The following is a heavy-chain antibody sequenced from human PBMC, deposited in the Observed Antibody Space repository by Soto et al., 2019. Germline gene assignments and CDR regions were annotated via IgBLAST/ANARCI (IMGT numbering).Heavy chain of an antibody. V-gene: IGHV1-69*04. D-gene: IGHD3-22*01. Sequence: QVQLVQSGAEVKKPGSSVKVSCKASGGTFSSYAISWVRQAPGQGLEWTGRIIPILAIANYAQKFQDRITITADKSTSTAYMELSSLRSEDTAVYYCAREDYYDSSDYYPTPTGHNPFDYWGQGTLVTVSS. J-gene: IGHJ4*02. CDR1: GGTFSSYA. CDR2: IIPILAIA. CDR3: AREDYYDSSDYYPTPTGHNPFDY.